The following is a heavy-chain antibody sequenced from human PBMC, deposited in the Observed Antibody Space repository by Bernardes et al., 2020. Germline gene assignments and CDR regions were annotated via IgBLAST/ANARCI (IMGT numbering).Heavy chain of an antibody. D-gene: IGHD4-17*01. V-gene: IGHV1-18*01. J-gene: IGHJ4*02. CDR3: ARAPQNFRAYGFSLPHFDN. Sequence: ASVKVSCKASGYTFTRFGVSWVRQAPGQGLEWMGWISGYNDNTIFTHKLQGRVTMTTDTSTSTAYMELRSLRSDDTAVYYCARAPQNFRAYGFSLPHFDNWGQGALVTVSS. CDR1: GYTFTRFG. CDR2: ISGYNDNT.